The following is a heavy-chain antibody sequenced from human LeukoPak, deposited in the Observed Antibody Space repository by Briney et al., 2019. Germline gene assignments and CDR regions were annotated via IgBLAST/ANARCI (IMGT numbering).Heavy chain of an antibody. CDR3: ARDSPTYYDSSGYYRPFWY. V-gene: IGHV4-59*01. CDR1: GGSISSYY. Sequence: PSETLSLTCTVSGGSISSYYWSWIRQPPGKGLEWIGYIYYSGSTNYNPSLKSRVTISVDTSKNQFSLKLSSVTAADTAVYYCARDSPTYYDSSGYYRPFWYWGQGTLVTVSS. J-gene: IGHJ4*02. CDR2: IYYSGST. D-gene: IGHD3-22*01.